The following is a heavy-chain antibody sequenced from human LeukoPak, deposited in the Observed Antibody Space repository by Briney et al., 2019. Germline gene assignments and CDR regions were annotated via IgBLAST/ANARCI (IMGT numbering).Heavy chain of an antibody. CDR1: GFTFSSYA. CDR3: AKYPGIVVVPAVLPHFDY. V-gene: IGHV3-23*01. Sequence: PGGSLRLSCAASGFTFSSYAMNCVRQAPGKGLEWVSAITGSGSSTYYADSVKGRFTISRDNSKNALYLQMNSLRAEDTAVYYCAKYPGIVVVPAVLPHFDYWGQGTLVTVSS. CDR2: ITGSGSST. J-gene: IGHJ4*02. D-gene: IGHD2-2*01.